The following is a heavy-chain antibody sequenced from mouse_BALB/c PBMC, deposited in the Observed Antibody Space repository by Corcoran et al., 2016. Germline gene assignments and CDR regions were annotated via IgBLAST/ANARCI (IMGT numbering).Heavy chain of an antibody. J-gene: IGHJ2*01. CDR3: VREEETFYYFDY. CDR1: GYTFTNYG. CDR2: INTYTGEP. Sequence: QIQLVQSGPELKKPGETVKISCKASGYTFTNYGMNWVKQAPGKGLKWMGWINTYTGEPTYADDFKGRFAFSLETSASTAYLQINNLKNEDMATYFCVREEETFYYFDYWGQGTTLTVSS. V-gene: IGHV9-1*02.